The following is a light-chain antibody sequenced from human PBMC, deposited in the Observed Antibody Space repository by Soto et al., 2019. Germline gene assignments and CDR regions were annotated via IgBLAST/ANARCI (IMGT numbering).Light chain of an antibody. V-gene: IGKV3-15*01. CDR3: QHYNNWPPWT. CDR1: QSVSSN. J-gene: IGKJ1*01. Sequence: IVMTQSPATLSVSPGERATLSCRASQSVSSNLALYQQKPGQAPRLLIYGASTRATGIPDRFSGSGSGTDFTLTISSLQSEDFAVYYCQHYNNWPPWTFGQGTKVEIK. CDR2: GAS.